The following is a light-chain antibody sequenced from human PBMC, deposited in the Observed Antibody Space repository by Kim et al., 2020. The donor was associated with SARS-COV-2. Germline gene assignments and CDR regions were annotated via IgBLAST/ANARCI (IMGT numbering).Light chain of an antibody. CDR2: GAS. CDR3: QQTYTIPYT. V-gene: IGKV1-39*01. CDR1: QNINRY. Sequence: DIQMTQSPSSLSASVGDRVTITCRASQNINRYLSWYQQKPGKAPKLLIFGASTLQNGVPSGFSGSGSGTDFTLTIRSLQPADFATYYCQQTYTIPYTFGQGTKLEIK. J-gene: IGKJ2*01.